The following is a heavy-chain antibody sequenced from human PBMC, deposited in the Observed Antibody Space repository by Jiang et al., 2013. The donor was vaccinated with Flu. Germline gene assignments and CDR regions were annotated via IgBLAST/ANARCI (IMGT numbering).Heavy chain of an antibody. J-gene: IGHJ5*02. D-gene: IGHD3-9*01. Sequence: GAEVKKPGASVKVSCKASGYTFTNYGISWVRQAPGQGLEWMGWISAYNGNTNYAQTVQGRVTMTTDTSTSTAYMELRRLRSDDTAVYYCARDKADYHILTGYYSDWFDPGAREPWSPSPQ. V-gene: IGHV1-18*01. CDR3: ARDKADYHILTGYYSDWFDP. CDR1: GYTFTNYG. CDR2: ISAYNGNT.